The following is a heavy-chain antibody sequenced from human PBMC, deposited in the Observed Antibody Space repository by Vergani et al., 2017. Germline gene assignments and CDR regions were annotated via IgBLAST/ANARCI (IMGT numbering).Heavy chain of an antibody. CDR2: ISWNSNSI. J-gene: IGHJ5*02. Sequence: EVQLEESGGGLVLPGRSLRLSCVASGFTSAGYAMHWVRQAPGKGLEWVSGISWNSNSIGYADSVKGRFTSSRDNAKNSLYLQMNSLRAEDTALYYCAKDLGTSSGGGWFDPWGQGTRVTVSS. D-gene: IGHD6-6*01. CDR3: AKDLGTSSGGGWFDP. V-gene: IGHV3-9*02. CDR1: GFTSAGYA.